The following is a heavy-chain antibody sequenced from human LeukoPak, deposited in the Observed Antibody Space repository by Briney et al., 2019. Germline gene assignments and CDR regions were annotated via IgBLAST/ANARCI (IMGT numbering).Heavy chain of an antibody. CDR3: AKEPPHSDFWSGYGDY. CDR2: IRYDGSNK. J-gene: IGHJ4*02. V-gene: IGHV3-30*02. CDR1: GFTFSSYG. D-gene: IGHD3-3*01. Sequence: PGGSLRLSCAASGFTFSSYGRHWVRQAPGKGLEWVAFIRYDGSNKYYADSVKGRFTISTDNSTNTLYLQMNSLRAAETAVYYCAKEPPHSDFWSGYGDYWGQGTLVTVSS.